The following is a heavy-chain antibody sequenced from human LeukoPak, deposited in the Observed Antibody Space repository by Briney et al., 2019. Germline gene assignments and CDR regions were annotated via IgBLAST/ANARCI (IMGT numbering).Heavy chain of an antibody. D-gene: IGHD1-26*01. V-gene: IGHV4-59*01. CDR2: PYNSGST. Sequence: SETLSLTCTVSGGSISSYYWNWMRQPPGKGLEWIGYPYNSGSTNYNPSLKSRLTISVDMSKNQLSLKLSSVTAADTAVYYCARGVTSPLDAFDIWGQGTTVTVSS. J-gene: IGHJ3*02. CDR3: ARGVTSPLDAFDI. CDR1: GGSISSYY.